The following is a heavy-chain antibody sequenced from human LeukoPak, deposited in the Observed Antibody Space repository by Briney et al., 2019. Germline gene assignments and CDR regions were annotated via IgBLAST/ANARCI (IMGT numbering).Heavy chain of an antibody. D-gene: IGHD2-15*01. CDR2: MNPNSGNT. Sequence: ASVKVSCKASGGTFSSYAISWVRQATGQGLEWMGWMNPNSGNTGYAQKFQGRVTMTRNTSISTAYMELSSLRSEDTAVYYCARGLLHYCSGGSCYSGDYWGQGTLVTVSS. J-gene: IGHJ4*02. CDR1: GGTFSSYA. CDR3: ARGLLHYCSGGSCYSGDY. V-gene: IGHV1-8*02.